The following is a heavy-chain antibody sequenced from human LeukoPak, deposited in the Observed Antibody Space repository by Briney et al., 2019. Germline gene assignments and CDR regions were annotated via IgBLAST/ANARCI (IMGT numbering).Heavy chain of an antibody. V-gene: IGHV3-23*01. CDR3: ARDDGWIQFNF. J-gene: IGHJ4*02. D-gene: IGHD5-18*01. CDR1: GFTFSSYE. CDR2: ITANSAGR. Sequence: GGSLRLSCAASGFTFSSYEMNWVRQAPGKGLEWVAGITANSAGRYYADSVQGRFTISRDNSKSTVYLQVNSLRAEDTALYYCARDDGWIQFNFWGQGTLVTVSS.